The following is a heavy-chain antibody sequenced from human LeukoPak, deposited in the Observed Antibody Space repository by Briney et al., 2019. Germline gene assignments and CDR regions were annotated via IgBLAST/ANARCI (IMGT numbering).Heavy chain of an antibody. CDR3: AKSPHYYDSSGPPGYFDY. J-gene: IGHJ4*02. CDR2: ISGGGGST. Sequence: PGGSLRLSCAASGFTFSSYAMSWVRQAPGKGLEWVSAISGGGGSTYYADSVKGRFTISRDNSKNTLYLQMNSLRAEDTAVYYCAKSPHYYDSSGPPGYFDYWGQGTLVTVSS. CDR1: GFTFSSYA. V-gene: IGHV3-23*01. D-gene: IGHD3-22*01.